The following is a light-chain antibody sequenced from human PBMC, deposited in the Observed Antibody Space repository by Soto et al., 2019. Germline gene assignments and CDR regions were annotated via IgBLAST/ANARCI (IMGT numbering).Light chain of an antibody. J-gene: IGKJ1*01. CDR3: QQYGGSPRT. V-gene: IGKV1-5*03. Sequence: DIQMTQSPSTLSASVGDRVNITCRASESISVWLAWYQQKPGKAPKVLIYKASTLESGVPPRFSASGSGTDFTLTISSLQPEDFAVYYCQQYGGSPRTFGQGTKVEVK. CDR1: ESISVW. CDR2: KAS.